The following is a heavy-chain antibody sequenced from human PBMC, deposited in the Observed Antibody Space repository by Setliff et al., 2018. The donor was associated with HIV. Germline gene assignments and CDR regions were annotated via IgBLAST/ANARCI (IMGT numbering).Heavy chain of an antibody. D-gene: IGHD3-9*01. CDR2: ISPHIGST. J-gene: IGHJ6*03. CDR3: ARDYRTTDILSSGYMDV. V-gene: IGHV1-2*02. CDR1: GYIFTDYF. Sequence: GASVKVSCKASGYIFTDYFLHWVRQAPGQGLEWMGWISPHIGSTNYAQNFQGRATMTRDTSVNTAFMELSNLRSDDTAVYYCARDYRTTDILSSGYMDVWGKGTTVTVSS.